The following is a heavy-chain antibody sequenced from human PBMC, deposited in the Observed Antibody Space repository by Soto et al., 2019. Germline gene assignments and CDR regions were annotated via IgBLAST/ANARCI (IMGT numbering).Heavy chain of an antibody. Sequence: EVQLVESGGGLLKPGGSLRLSCAASGFTFSGAWMHWVRQAPGKGLEWVGLIKSKANGETTHYAAPVQGRFTISRDDSKNTVYLQMSSLKTEETAVYQCAADLPGDRSDWGFDYWGQGTLITVSS. CDR3: AADLPGDRSDWGFDY. CDR2: IKSKANGETT. D-gene: IGHD7-27*01. V-gene: IGHV3-15*07. J-gene: IGHJ4*02. CDR1: GFTFSGAW.